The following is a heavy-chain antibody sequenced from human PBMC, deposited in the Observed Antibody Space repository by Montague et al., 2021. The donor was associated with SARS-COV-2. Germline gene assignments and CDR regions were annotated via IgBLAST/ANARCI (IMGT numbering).Heavy chain of an antibody. CDR1: GDSVSSNSAT. D-gene: IGHD1-1*01. CDR3: TSGREGNYNVMDV. CDR2: TYYRSKWYN. V-gene: IGHV6-1*01. Sequence: CAISGDSVSSNSATWNWVRQSPSRGLEWLGRTYYRSKWYNDYAVSVRGRVTISPDTSKNQFSLQLNFVTPEDTAIYYCTSGREGNYNVMDVWGQGTTVTVSS. J-gene: IGHJ6*02.